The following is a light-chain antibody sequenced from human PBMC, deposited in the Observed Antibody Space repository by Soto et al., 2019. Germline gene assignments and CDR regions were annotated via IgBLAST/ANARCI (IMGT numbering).Light chain of an antibody. CDR1: QSVRSN. CDR3: QQYNDWRPIT. V-gene: IGKV3-15*01. Sequence: EVVMTQSPATLSVSPGERVTLSCRASQSVRSNLAWYQQTPGQSPRLLIYGASTRATGIPARFSGSGSGTEFTLTIRSLQAEDFVVYYCQQYNDWRPITFGQGTRLEI. J-gene: IGKJ5*01. CDR2: GAS.